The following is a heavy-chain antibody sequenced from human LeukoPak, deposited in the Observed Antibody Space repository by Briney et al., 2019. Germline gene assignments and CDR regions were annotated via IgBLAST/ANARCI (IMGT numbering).Heavy chain of an antibody. CDR3: ATPHSSYNWFDP. CDR1: GYTLTELS. J-gene: IGHJ5*02. CDR2: FYPEDGET. V-gene: IGHV1-24*01. Sequence: ASVKVSCKVSGYTLTELSMHWVRQAPGKGLEWMGGFYPEDGETIYAQKFQGRVTMTEDTSTDTAYMELSSLRSEDTAVYYCATPHSSYNWFDPWGQGTLVTVSS. D-gene: IGHD3-16*02.